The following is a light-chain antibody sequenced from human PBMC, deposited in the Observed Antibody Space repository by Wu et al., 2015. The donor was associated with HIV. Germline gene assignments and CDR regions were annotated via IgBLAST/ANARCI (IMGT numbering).Light chain of an antibody. V-gene: IGKV1-39*01. Sequence: DIQMTQSPSTLSASVGDRVTITCRASQSIRNRLNWYQQKPGKAPKLLIYAASTLQSEVPSKFSGSGSGTEFTLTISSLQPEDFAVYYCQQSYSTPYNFGPGTKVAIK. J-gene: IGKJ2*01. CDR1: QSIRNR. CDR3: QQSYSTPYN. CDR2: AAS.